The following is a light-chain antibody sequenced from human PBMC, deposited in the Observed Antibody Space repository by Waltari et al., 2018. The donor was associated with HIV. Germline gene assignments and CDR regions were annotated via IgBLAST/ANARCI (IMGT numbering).Light chain of an antibody. CDR1: SSNIGSNT. J-gene: IGLJ3*02. V-gene: IGLV1-44*01. CDR3: ATWDDSLNAWV. CDR2: SYG. Sequence: QSVLNQSPSASGTPGQRVIISCSGCSSNIGSNTVTWYQQFPGTAPKLLIYSYGQRPSGVPERFSGSKSATSASLAISGLRSEDEADYYCATWDDSLNAWVFGGGTKLTVL.